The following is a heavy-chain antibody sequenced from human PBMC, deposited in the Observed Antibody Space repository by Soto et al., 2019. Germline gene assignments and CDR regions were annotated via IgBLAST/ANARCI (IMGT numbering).Heavy chain of an antibody. J-gene: IGHJ6*02. CDR1: GGSISSYY. V-gene: IGHV4-59*01. CDR2: IYYSGST. D-gene: IGHD2-15*01. Sequence: PSETLSLTCTVSGGSISSYYWSWIRQPPGKGLEWIGYIYYSGSTNYNPSLKSRVTISVDTSKNQFSLKLSSVTAADTAVYYCARGAYIDYGASGYYGMDVWGQGTTVTVS. CDR3: ARGAYIDYGASGYYGMDV.